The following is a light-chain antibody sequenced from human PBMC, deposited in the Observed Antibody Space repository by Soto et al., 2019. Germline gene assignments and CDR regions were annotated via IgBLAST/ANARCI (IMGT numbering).Light chain of an antibody. Sequence: EIVLTQSPGTLSLSPGERATLSCRASQSVSSSYLAWYQQKPGQAPRLLIYGASSRATGIPDRFSGSGSGTHLSLSISRLEPEDFAVYYCQQYGSSPTFGQGTKVDIK. V-gene: IGKV3-20*01. J-gene: IGKJ1*01. CDR2: GAS. CDR1: QSVSSSY. CDR3: QQYGSSPT.